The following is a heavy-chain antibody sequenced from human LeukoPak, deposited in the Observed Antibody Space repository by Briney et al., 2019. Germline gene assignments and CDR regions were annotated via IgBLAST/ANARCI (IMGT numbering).Heavy chain of an antibody. J-gene: IGHJ4*02. CDR3: AKRGVVIRVILVGFHKEAYYFDS. CDR1: GITLSNYG. Sequence: GGSLRLSCAVSGITLSNYGMSWVRQAPGKGLEWVAGISDSGGSTNYADSVKGRFTVSRDNPKNTLYPQMNSLRAEDTAVYFCAKRGVVIRVILVGFHKEAYYFDSWGQGALVTVSS. V-gene: IGHV3-23*01. D-gene: IGHD3-22*01. CDR2: ISDSGGST.